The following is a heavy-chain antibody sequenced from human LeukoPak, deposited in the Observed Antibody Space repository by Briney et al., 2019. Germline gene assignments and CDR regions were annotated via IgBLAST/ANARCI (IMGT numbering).Heavy chain of an antibody. CDR3: TTEGSSSWCDPYYYYYMDV. V-gene: IGHV3-15*01. CDR2: IKSKTDGGTT. Sequence: PGGSLRLSCAASGFTFSNAWMSWVRQAPGKGLEWVGRIKSKTDGGTTDYAAPVKGRFTISRDDSKNTLYLQMNSLKTEDTAVYYCTTEGSSSWCDPYYYYYMDVWGKGTTVTISS. D-gene: IGHD6-13*01. J-gene: IGHJ6*03. CDR1: GFTFSNAW.